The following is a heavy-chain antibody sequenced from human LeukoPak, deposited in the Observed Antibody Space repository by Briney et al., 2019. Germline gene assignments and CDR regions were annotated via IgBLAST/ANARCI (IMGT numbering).Heavy chain of an antibody. J-gene: IGHJ4*02. CDR2: IYYSGST. V-gene: IGHV4-39*07. Sequence: SETLSLTCTVSGGSISSSSYYWGWIRQPPGKGLEWIGSIYYSGSTYYNPSLKSRVTMSVDRSKNQFSLKLSSVTAADTAVYYCARVRRFLEWSYYFDYWGQGTLVTVSS. CDR3: ARVRRFLEWSYYFDY. CDR1: GGSISSSSYY. D-gene: IGHD3-3*01.